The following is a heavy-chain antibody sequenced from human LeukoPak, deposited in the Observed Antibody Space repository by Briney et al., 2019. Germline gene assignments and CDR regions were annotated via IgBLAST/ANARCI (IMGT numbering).Heavy chain of an antibody. CDR3: AREFLAVVPAAVTYYFDY. V-gene: IGHV1-18*01. CDR2: ISAYNGNT. Sequence: GASVKVSCKASGYTFTSYGTSWVRQAPGQGLEWMGWISAYNGNTNYAQKLQGRVTMTTDTSTSTAYMELRSLRSDDTAVYYCAREFLAVVPAAVTYYFDYWGQGTLVTVSS. CDR1: GYTFTSYG. J-gene: IGHJ4*02. D-gene: IGHD2-2*01.